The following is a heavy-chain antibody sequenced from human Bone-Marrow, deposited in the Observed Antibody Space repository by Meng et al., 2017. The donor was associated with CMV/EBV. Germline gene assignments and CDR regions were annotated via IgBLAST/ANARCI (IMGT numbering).Heavy chain of an antibody. D-gene: IGHD3-3*01. Sequence: GESLKISCAASGFTFSSYSMNWVRQAPGKGLEWVSGITGSGGGTYYADSVKGRFAISRDNSKNTLYLQMNSLRVEDTAVYYCAKDGTYYDFWSGYTYYYYYYGMDVWGQGTTVTVSS. CDR1: GFTFSSYS. CDR2: ITGSGGGT. J-gene: IGHJ6*02. V-gene: IGHV3-23*01. CDR3: AKDGTYYDFWSGYTYYYYYYGMDV.